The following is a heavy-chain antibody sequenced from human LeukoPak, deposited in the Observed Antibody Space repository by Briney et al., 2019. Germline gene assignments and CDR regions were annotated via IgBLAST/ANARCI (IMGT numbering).Heavy chain of an antibody. CDR3: ARNCGGDLYSGDV. J-gene: IGHJ6*02. Sequence: GGSLRLSCAASGSTVSSNYMSWVRQAPGKGLEWVSVIYSGGSTYYADSVRGRFTIPRDNPKNTLYLQMNSLRAEDTAVYYCARNCGGDLYSGDVWGQGTTVTVSS. D-gene: IGHD2-21*02. V-gene: IGHV3-66*01. CDR1: GSTVSSNY. CDR2: IYSGGST.